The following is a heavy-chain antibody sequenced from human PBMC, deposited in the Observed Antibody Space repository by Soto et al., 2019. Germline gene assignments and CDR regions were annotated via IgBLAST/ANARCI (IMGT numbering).Heavy chain of an antibody. CDR1: GFTFSSYA. D-gene: IGHD3-16*02. V-gene: IGHV3-30-3*01. CDR3: ARSRVWDYDYVWGSYRIIDY. CDR2: ISYDGSNK. J-gene: IGHJ4*02. Sequence: GGSLRLSCAASGFTFSSYAMHWVRQAPGKGLEWVAVISYDGSNKYYADSVKGRFTISRDNSKNTLYLQMNSLRAEDTAVYYCARSRVWDYDYVWGSYRIIDYWGQGTLVTVSS.